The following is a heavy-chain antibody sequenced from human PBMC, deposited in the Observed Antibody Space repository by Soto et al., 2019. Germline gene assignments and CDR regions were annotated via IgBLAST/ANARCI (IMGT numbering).Heavy chain of an antibody. Sequence: VKVSCKASGGTFSSYAISWVRQAPGQGLEWMGGIIPIFGTANYAQKFQGRVTITADESTSTAYMELSSLRSEDTAVYYCARDPPLTVTTTYGMDVWGQGTTVTVSS. D-gene: IGHD4-17*01. J-gene: IGHJ6*02. CDR2: IIPIFGTA. CDR3: ARDPPLTVTTTYGMDV. V-gene: IGHV1-69*13. CDR1: GGTFSSYA.